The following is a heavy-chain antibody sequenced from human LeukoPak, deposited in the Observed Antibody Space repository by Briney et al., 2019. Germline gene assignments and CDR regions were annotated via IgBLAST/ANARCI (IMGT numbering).Heavy chain of an antibody. D-gene: IGHD3-22*01. V-gene: IGHV3-23*01. J-gene: IGHJ4*02. CDR2: ISGSGGST. Sequence: RSGGSLRLSCAASGFTFSSYAMSWVRQAPGKGLEWVSAISGSGGSTYYADSVKGRFTISRDNSKNTLYLQMNSLRAEDTVVYYCAKDTEQYWFPARYFDYWGQGTLVTVSS. CDR3: AKDTEQYWFPARYFDY. CDR1: GFTFSSYA.